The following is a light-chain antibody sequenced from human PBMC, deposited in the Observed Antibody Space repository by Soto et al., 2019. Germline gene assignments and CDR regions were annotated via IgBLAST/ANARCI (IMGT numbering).Light chain of an antibody. J-gene: IGKJ5*01. CDR3: QQFSSYPLT. Sequence: DVQMTHSPSSLSATVGDKFTITCRASQSVSIYLNWYQQKPGKAPKFLIYDASSWESGIPSRFSGSGSGTEFTLTIGGLQPDDFAVYYCQQFSSYPLTFGGGTRLEIK. CDR1: QSVSIY. CDR2: DAS. V-gene: IGKV1-5*01.